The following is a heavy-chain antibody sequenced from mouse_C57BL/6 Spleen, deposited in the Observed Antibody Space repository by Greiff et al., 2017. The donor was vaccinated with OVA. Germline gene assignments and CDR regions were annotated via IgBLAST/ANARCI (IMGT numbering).Heavy chain of an antibody. Sequence: VQLQQPGAELVKPGASVKLSCKASGYTFTSYWMQWVKQRPGQGLEWIGEIDPSDSYTNYNQKFKGKATLTVDTSSSTAYMQLSSLTSEDSAVYYCARRGYDYYFFAYWGQGTLVTVSA. J-gene: IGHJ3*01. CDR2: IDPSDSYT. CDR1: GYTFTSYW. V-gene: IGHV1-50*01. D-gene: IGHD2-4*01. CDR3: ARRGYDYYFFAY.